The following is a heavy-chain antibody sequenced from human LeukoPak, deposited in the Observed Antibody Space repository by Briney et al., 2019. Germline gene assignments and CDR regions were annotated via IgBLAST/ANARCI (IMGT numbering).Heavy chain of an antibody. CDR2: FDPEDGET. CDR3: ATAVSSGYYRGADY. CDR1: GYTLTELS. V-gene: IGHV1-24*01. Sequence: ASVKVSCKVSGYTLTELSMHWVRQAPGKGLEWMGGFDPEDGETIYAQKFQGRVTMTEDTSTDTAYMELSSLRSEDTAVYYCATAVSSGYYRGADYWGQGTLVTVSS. D-gene: IGHD3-22*01. J-gene: IGHJ4*02.